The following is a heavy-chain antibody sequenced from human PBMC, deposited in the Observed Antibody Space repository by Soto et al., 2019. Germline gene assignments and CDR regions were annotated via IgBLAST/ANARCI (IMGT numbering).Heavy chain of an antibody. J-gene: IGHJ4*02. CDR1: EDRSTNNG. CDR3: ARHYNGFDY. CDR2: IFFGDSDT. V-gene: IGHV5-51*01. Sequence: PVEPKKVSCKGSEDRSTNNGSAWVRQVPGKGLEWMGVIFFGDSDTRYSPSFQGQVTISADKSISTAYLQWSSLTASDTAMYYCARHYNGFDYWGQGTPVTVSS. D-gene: IGHD3-10*01.